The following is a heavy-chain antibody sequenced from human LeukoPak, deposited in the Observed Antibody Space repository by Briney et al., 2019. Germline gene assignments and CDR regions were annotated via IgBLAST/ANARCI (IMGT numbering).Heavy chain of an antibody. D-gene: IGHD3-10*01. CDR1: GFTFSRYG. J-gene: IGHJ1*01. CDR3: AKDYGSGSYPRYFQH. V-gene: IGHV3-30*02. Sequence: GGSLRLSCAASGFTFSRYGMHWVRQAPGKGLEWVAVIWYDGTNEYYADSVKGRFTISRDNSKNTLYLQMNSLGAEDTAVYYCAKDYGSGSYPRYFQHWGQGTLVTVSS. CDR2: IWYDGTNE.